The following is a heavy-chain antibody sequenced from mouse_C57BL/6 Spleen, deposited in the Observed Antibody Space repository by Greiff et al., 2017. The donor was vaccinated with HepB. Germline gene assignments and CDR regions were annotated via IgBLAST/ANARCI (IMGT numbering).Heavy chain of an antibody. CDR3: ARWSAVNYFDY. CDR1: GYTFTSYW. CDR2: IDPSDSYT. Sequence: QVQLQQPGAELVMPGASVKLSCKASGYTFTSYWMHWVKQRPGQGLEWIGEIDPSDSYTNYNQKFKGKSTLTVDKSSSTAYMQLSSLTAEDSAVYYGARWSAVNYFDYWGQGTTLTVSS. V-gene: IGHV1-69*01. J-gene: IGHJ2*01.